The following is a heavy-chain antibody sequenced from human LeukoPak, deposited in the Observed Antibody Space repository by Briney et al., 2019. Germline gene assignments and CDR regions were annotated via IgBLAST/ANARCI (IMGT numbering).Heavy chain of an antibody. CDR2: ISGSGGGT. CDR1: GFTFSSYA. J-gene: IGHJ6*04. D-gene: IGHD3-10*02. V-gene: IGHV3-23*01. Sequence: GGSLRLSCAASGFTFSSYAMSWVRQAPGKGLEWVSAISGSGGGTYYADSVKGRFTISRDNAKNSLYLQMNSLRAEDTAVYYCAELGITMIGGVWGKGTTVAISS. CDR3: AELGITMIGGV.